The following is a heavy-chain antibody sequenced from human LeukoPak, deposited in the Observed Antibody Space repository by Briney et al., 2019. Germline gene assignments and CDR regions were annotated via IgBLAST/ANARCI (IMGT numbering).Heavy chain of an antibody. CDR3: TQSNY. CDR1: GFTFSGSP. V-gene: IGHV3-73*01. Sequence: GGSLRLSCAASGFTFSGSPILWVRQASGKGLEWVGRIRSKADNYATAYAESVQGRCTISRDDSKSTAYLQLNSLKAEDTAVYYCTQSNYWGQRALVTVSS. CDR2: IRSKADNYAT. J-gene: IGHJ4*02.